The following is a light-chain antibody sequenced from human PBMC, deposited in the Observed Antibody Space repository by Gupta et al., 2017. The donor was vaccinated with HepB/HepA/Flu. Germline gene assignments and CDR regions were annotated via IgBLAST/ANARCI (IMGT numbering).Light chain of an antibody. CDR1: QSLLHSNGFNY. CDR2: FGS. V-gene: IGKV2-28*01. Sequence: DIVVTQSPLSLPVTPGEPASISCRSNQSLLHSNGFNYLDWYLQKPGQSPQLLIYFGSERASGVPDRFSGDGGGTDFALKISRVEADDVGVYYCMQALQTPLTFGGGTKVEIK. CDR3: MQALQTPLT. J-gene: IGKJ4*01.